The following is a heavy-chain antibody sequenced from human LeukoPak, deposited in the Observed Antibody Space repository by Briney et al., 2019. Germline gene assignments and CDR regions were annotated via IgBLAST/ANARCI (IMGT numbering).Heavy chain of an antibody. V-gene: IGHV4-38-2*02. Sequence: SETLSLTCTVSGGSISSYYWGWIRQPPGKGLEWIGSIYHSGSTYYNPSLKSRVTISVDTSKNQFSLKLSSVTAADTAVYYCARCDFWSGHLPGDAKKYYYYYYYMDVWGKGTTVTVSS. D-gene: IGHD3-3*01. CDR2: IYHSGST. J-gene: IGHJ6*03. CDR1: GGSISSYY. CDR3: ARCDFWSGHLPGDAKKYYYYYYYMDV.